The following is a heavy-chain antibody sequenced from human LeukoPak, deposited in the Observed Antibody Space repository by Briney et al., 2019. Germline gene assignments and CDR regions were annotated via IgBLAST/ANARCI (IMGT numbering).Heavy chain of an antibody. CDR3: ARQPDIGSGIDP. V-gene: IGHV4-59*08. D-gene: IGHD1-26*01. CDR1: GDSSISYY. Sequence: SETLSLTCSVSGDSSISYYWSWIRQPPGKGLEWIGYIYYSWSTNYNPSLKSRVSMSIDTSKRQFSLKLSSVTAADTAVYYCARQPDIGSGIDPWGQGTLVTVSS. CDR2: IYYSWST. J-gene: IGHJ5*02.